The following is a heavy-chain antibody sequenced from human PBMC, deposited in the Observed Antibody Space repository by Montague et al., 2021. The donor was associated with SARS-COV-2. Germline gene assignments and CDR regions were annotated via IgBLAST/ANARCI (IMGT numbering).Heavy chain of an antibody. CDR1: GFIFSDYY. Sequence: SLRLSCAASGFIFSDYYMTWIRQAPGKGLEWVSHISGSGSKTYYAESVKGRFTISRDTANNSVYLQMKFLGAEDTAVYYCARDQGGHGTFDIWGQGTMVTVSS. J-gene: IGHJ3*02. D-gene: IGHD5-12*01. V-gene: IGHV3-11*01. CDR3: ARDQGGHGTFDI. CDR2: ISGSGSKT.